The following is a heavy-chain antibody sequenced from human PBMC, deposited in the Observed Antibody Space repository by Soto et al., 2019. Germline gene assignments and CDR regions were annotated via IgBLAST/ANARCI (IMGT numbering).Heavy chain of an antibody. Sequence: QVQLQESGPGLVKPSQTLSLTCSVSCVSIHSGGYYWSWIRHHPGKGLEWIGYIYYTGHTFYNPSHKSRVAMSLDTSKNQFSLKLSSVTSADTAVYYCARGSQLERDALDIWGQGTMVTVSS. J-gene: IGHJ3*02. CDR1: CVSIHSGGYY. D-gene: IGHD1-1*01. CDR2: IYYTGHT. V-gene: IGHV4-31*03. CDR3: ARGSQLERDALDI.